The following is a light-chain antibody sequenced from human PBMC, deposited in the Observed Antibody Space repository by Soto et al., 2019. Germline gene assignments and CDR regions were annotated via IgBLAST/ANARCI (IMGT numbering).Light chain of an antibody. V-gene: IGLV2-8*01. CDR1: SSDVGGYNY. Sequence: QSALTQPPSASGSPGQSVTISCTGSSSDVGGYNYVSWYQQHPGKAPKLMIYEVTKRPSGVPDRFSGSKSGNTASLTVPGLQAEKGADYSGRYKGGVNTLLFGGGTKVTAL. CDR2: EVT. CDR3: RYKGGVNTLL. J-gene: IGLJ3*02.